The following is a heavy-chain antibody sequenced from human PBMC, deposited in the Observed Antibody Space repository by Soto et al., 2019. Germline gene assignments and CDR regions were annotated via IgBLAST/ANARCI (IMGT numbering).Heavy chain of an antibody. CDR3: AREMGRSYCSSTSCYSLGWFDP. CDR2: IIPIFGTA. J-gene: IGHJ5*02. D-gene: IGHD2-2*01. CDR1: GGTFSSYA. V-gene: IGHV1-69*01. Sequence: QVQLVQSGAEVKKPGSSVKVSCKASGGTFSSYAISWVRQAPGQGLEWMGGIIPIFGTANYAQKFQGRVTITADESTSTDYMELGSLRSEDTAVYYCAREMGRSYCSSTSCYSLGWFDPWGQGTLVTVSS.